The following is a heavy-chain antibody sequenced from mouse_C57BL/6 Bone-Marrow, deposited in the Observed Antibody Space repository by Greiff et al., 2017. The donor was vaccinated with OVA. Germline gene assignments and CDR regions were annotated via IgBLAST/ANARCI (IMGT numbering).Heavy chain of an antibody. CDR2: FYPGSGSI. D-gene: IGHD1-1*01. J-gene: IGHJ1*03. V-gene: IGHV1-62-2*01. CDR3: ARHEGDYGSSPNWYFDV. CDR1: GYTFTEYT. Sequence: LEESGAELVKPGASVKLSCKASGYTFTEYTIHWVKQRSGQGLEWIGWFYPGSGSIKYNEKFKDKATLTADKSSSTVYMELSRLTSEDSAVYFCARHEGDYGSSPNWYFDVWGTGTTVTVSS.